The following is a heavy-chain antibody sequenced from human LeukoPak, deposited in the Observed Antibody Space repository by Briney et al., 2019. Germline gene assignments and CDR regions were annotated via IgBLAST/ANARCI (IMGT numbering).Heavy chain of an antibody. CDR3: ARVRAKSRYGELSIDY. Sequence: GRSLRLSCAASGFTFSSYAMHWVRQAPGKGLEWVAVISYDGSNKYYADSVKGRFTISRDNSKNTLYLQMNSLRVEDTAVYYCARVRAKSRYGELSIDYWGQGTLVTVSS. D-gene: IGHD3-10*01. J-gene: IGHJ4*02. CDR1: GFTFSSYA. CDR2: ISYDGSNK. V-gene: IGHV3-30*04.